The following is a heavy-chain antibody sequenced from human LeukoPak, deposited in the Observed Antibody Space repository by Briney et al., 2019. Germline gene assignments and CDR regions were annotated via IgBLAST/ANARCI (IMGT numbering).Heavy chain of an antibody. CDR2: IYYSGST. D-gene: IGHD3-10*01. V-gene: IGHV4-59*01. CDR1: GGSISSYY. J-gene: IGHJ4*02. Sequence: SETLSLTCTVSGGSISSYYWSWVRQPPGKGLERIGYIYYSGSTNYNPSLTSRVTISVDTSKNQFSLKLSSVTAADTAVYYCARTYGSGSYYFDYWGQGTLVTVSS. CDR3: ARTYGSGSYYFDY.